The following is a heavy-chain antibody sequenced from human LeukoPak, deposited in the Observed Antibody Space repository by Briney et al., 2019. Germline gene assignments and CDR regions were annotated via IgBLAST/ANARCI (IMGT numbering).Heavy chain of an antibody. CDR3: ARNRAAAGDWLDP. CDR1: GFTFSAYG. J-gene: IGHJ5*02. D-gene: IGHD6-13*01. CDR2: IRYDGRII. Sequence: GGSLRISCAASGFTFSAYGVHWVRQAPGKGLEWVAFIRYDGRIIHYADSVKGRFTIPRDNSKNTLYLQMNSLTTEDTSLYYCARNRAAAGDWLDPWGQGTLVIVSS. V-gene: IGHV3-30*02.